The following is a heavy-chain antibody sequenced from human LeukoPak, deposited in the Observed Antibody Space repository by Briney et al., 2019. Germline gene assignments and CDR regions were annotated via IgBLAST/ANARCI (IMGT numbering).Heavy chain of an antibody. CDR3: ARLMDGSGSYYNVDHYYYYYMDV. J-gene: IGHJ6*03. CDR2: IIPIFGTA. V-gene: IGHV1-69*01. CDR1: GGTFSSYA. Sequence: GASVKVSCKASGGTFSSYAISWVRQAPEQGLEWMGGIIPIFGTANYAQKFQGRVTITADESTSTAYMELSSLRSEDTAVYYCARLMDGSGSYYNVDHYYYYYMDVWGKGTTVTVSS. D-gene: IGHD3-10*01.